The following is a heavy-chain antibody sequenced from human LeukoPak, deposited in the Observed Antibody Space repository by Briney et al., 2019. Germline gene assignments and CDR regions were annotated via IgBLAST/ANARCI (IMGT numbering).Heavy chain of an antibody. V-gene: IGHV1-8*03. CDR2: MNPNSGKT. D-gene: IGHD6-13*01. Sequence: ASVQVSWKASGYTFTNYDINWVRQASGQGNEWMGWMNPNSGKTGYAQQFQGRLSITRDTSISTAYMELRSLTSDDTAVYYCARVVPPLSIPTGGRFEDCWGQGTLVTVSS. CDR3: ARVVPPLSIPTGGRFEDC. J-gene: IGHJ4*02. CDR1: GYTFTNYD.